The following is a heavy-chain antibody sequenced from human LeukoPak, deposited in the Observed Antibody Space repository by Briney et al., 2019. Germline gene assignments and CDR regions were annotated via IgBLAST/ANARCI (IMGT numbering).Heavy chain of an antibody. Sequence: SGGSLRLSCAASGFTFNTYWMSWVRQAPGKGLEWVANINQDGSEEYYVDSVKGRFTISRDNAKNSLYLQMNSLRAEDTAVYYCARGEKGVDTENKFFDYWGQGTLVTVSS. CDR3: ARGEKGVDTENKFFDY. CDR2: INQDGSEE. V-gene: IGHV3-7*01. J-gene: IGHJ4*02. D-gene: IGHD5-18*01. CDR1: GFTFNTYW.